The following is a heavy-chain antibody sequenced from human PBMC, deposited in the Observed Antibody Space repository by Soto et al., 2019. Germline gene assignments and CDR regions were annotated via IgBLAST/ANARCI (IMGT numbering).Heavy chain of an antibody. CDR1: GFSLSTSGMC. V-gene: IGHV2-70*01. Sequence: SGPTLVNPTQTLTLTCTFSGFSLSTSGMCVSWIRQPPGKALEWLALIDWDDDKYYSTSLKTRLTISKDTSKNQVVLTMTNMDPVDTATYYCAWIHGYGSGPYYFDYWGQGTLVTVSS. CDR3: AWIHGYGSGPYYFDY. CDR2: IDWDDDK. D-gene: IGHD3-10*01. J-gene: IGHJ4*02.